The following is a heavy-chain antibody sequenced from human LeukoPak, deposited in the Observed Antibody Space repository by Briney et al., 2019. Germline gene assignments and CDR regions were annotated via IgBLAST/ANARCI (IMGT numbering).Heavy chain of an antibody. CDR1: GGTFSSYA. D-gene: IGHD3-9*01. CDR3: ASWLYYDILTGYYSEDAFDI. CDR2: IIPIFGTA. J-gene: IGHJ3*02. Sequence: SVKVSCKASGGTFSSYAISWVRQAPGQGLEWMGGIIPIFGTANYAQKFQGRVTNTTDESTSTAYMELSSLRSEDTAVYYCASWLYYDILTGYYSEDAFDIWGQGTMVTVSS. V-gene: IGHV1-69*05.